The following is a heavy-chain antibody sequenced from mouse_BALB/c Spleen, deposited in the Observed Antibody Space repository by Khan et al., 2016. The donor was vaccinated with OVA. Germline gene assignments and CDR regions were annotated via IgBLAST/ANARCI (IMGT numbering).Heavy chain of an antibody. Sequence: EVQLQESGPGLVKPSQSLSLTCTVTGYSITSDYAWNWLRQFPGNKLEWMGYISSTGGTSYNPSLKSRISITRDTSKTQFFLPLKSVTAEDTATYDCARALYYSYGYALDCWGRGTIVPVSA. D-gene: IGHD2-14*01. CDR3: ARALYYSYGYALDC. J-gene: IGHJ4*01. CDR1: GYSITSDYA. CDR2: ISSTGGT. V-gene: IGHV3-2*02.